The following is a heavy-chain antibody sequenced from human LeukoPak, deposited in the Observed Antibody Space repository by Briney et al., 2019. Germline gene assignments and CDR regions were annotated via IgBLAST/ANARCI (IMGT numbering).Heavy chain of an antibody. CDR1: GXTFSRYS. V-gene: IGHV3-23*01. Sequence: GGSLRLSCVVSGXTFSRYSMSWVRQAPGKGLEWVSGISAGGGNAWYPDSVKGRFTISRDNSKNTLFLQMDSLRVEDTAIYYCAKDAAGPEYWGQGTRVTVSS. J-gene: IGHJ4*02. D-gene: IGHD6-13*01. CDR3: AKDAAGPEY. CDR2: ISAGGGNA.